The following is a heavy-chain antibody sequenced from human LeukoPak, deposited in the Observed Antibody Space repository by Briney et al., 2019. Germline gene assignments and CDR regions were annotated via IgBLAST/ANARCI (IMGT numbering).Heavy chain of an antibody. D-gene: IGHD5-18*01. CDR1: GGSISSSSYY. V-gene: IGHV4-39*07. J-gene: IGHJ4*02. CDR3: ARERIQLWTY. Sequence: SETLSLTCTVSGGSISSSSYYWGWIRQPPGKGLEWIGSIYYSGSTYYNPSLKSRVTISVDTSKNQFSLKLSSVTAADTAVYYCARERIQLWTYWGQGTLVTVSS. CDR2: IYYSGST.